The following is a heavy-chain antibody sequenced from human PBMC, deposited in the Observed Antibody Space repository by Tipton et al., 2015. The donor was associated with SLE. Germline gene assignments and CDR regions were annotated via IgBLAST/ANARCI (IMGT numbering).Heavy chain of an antibody. CDR1: GGSISSSIYY. Sequence: TLSLTCSVSGGSISSSIYYWGWIRPPPGKGLEWIGRIYYSGNTYYNPSLKSRVTISVDTSKNQFSLKLSSVTAADTAVYYCARGVRIAVVKGWYFDLWGRGTLVTVSS. D-gene: IGHD6-19*01. CDR2: IYYSGNT. V-gene: IGHV4-39*01. CDR3: ARGVRIAVVKGWYFDL. J-gene: IGHJ2*01.